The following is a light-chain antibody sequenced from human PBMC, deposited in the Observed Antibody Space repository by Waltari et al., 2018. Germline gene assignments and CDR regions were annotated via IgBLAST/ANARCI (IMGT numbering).Light chain of an antibody. Sequence: EIVMTQSPANLSVSPGERATLSCRASQSVGVTLAWYQQKPGQASNLLIYDTSTRGTGVPAKFSGSGSGTEFTLTISSLQSEDFAIYYFQQYNLWPRTFGQGTRVEIK. CDR2: DTS. CDR3: QQYNLWPRT. V-gene: IGKV3-15*01. J-gene: IGKJ1*01. CDR1: QSVGVT.